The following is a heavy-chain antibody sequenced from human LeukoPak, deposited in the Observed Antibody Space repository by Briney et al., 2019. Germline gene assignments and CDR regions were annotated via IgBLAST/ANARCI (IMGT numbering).Heavy chain of an antibody. CDR2: IFHSGSA. J-gene: IGHJ4*02. CDR3: ARRGIAAAGPFDY. V-gene: IGHV4-38-2*02. CDR1: GYSIRSGYY. D-gene: IGHD6-13*01. Sequence: SETLSLTCSVSGYSIRSGYYWGWVRQPPGKGLEWIGSIFHSGSAYYNPSLKSRVTIPIDTSKNQFSLKLSSVTAADTAVYYCARRGIAAAGPFDYWGQGTLVTVSS.